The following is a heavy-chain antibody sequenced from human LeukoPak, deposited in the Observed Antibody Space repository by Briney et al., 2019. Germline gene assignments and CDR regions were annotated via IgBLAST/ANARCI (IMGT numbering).Heavy chain of an antibody. CDR1: GFTFRTQS. Sequence: GGSLRLSCAASGFTFRTQSMNWVRQAPGKGLEWVSYIKSDGGVTYYADSVKGRFTISRDNAQNSLFLQMNSLRDDDTAVYYCARNPPRYFNWGQGTLVTVSS. CDR2: IKSDGGVT. V-gene: IGHV3-48*02. J-gene: IGHJ4*02. CDR3: ARNPPRYFN. D-gene: IGHD1-26*01.